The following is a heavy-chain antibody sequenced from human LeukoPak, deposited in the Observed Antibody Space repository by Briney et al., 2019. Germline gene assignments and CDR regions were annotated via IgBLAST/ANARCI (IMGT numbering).Heavy chain of an antibody. J-gene: IGHJ5*02. Sequence: GSVKVSCTASGYTFTSYGISWVRQAPGQGLEWMGWISAYNGNTNYAQKLQGRVTMTTDTSTSTAYMELRSLRAEDTAVYYCARDKDYYDSSGSNWFDRGGQGTLVTVSS. CDR1: GYTFTSYG. V-gene: IGHV1-18*01. D-gene: IGHD3-22*01. CDR2: ISAYNGNT. CDR3: ARDKDYYDSSGSNWFDR.